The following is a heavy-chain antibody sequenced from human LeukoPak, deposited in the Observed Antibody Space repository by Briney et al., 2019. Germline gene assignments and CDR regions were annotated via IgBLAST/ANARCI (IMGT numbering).Heavy chain of an antibody. CDR3: ARNTSSSPWFDP. CDR1: GGSFSSPNSY. D-gene: IGHD6-6*01. V-gene: IGHV4-61*01. CDR2: VYYIGTT. Sequence: PSETLSLTCIVSGGSFSSPNSYWSWIRQPPGKGLEWIGNVYYIGTTSYNSSLKSRVTISVDTSKNQFSLEVTSVTAADTAVYYCARNTSSSPWFDPWGQGTLVTVSS. J-gene: IGHJ5*02.